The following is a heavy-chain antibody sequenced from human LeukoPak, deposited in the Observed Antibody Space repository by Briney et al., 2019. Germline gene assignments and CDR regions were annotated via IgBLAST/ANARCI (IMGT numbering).Heavy chain of an antibody. CDR2: ISRSTSYK. J-gene: IGHJ3*02. CDR1: GFTFSSYS. Sequence: PGGSLRLSCAASGFTFSSYSMNWVRQAPGKGLEWVSSISRSTSYKYYADSVKGRFPISRENAKTPLNLQMTSRRAETTAEYYCARRWGSHDAFDIWGQGTMVTVSS. CDR3: ARRWGSHDAFDI. D-gene: IGHD2-21*01. V-gene: IGHV3-21*01.